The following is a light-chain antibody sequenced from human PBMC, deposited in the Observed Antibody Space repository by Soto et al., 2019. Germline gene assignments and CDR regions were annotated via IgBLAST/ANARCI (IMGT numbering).Light chain of an antibody. CDR2: AAS. CDR3: QQSYSPPPVT. V-gene: IGKV1-39*01. J-gene: IGKJ5*01. Sequence: DIQMTQSPSSLSASVGARVPITCRASQSISRFLNWYQQKPGKAPKLLIYAASSLQSGVPSRFSGSGSGTDFTLTISSLQPEDFATYYCQQSYSPPPVTSGQGTRLEIK. CDR1: QSISRF.